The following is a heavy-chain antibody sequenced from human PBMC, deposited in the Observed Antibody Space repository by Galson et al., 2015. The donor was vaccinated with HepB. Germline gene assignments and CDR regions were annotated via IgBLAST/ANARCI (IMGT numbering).Heavy chain of an antibody. CDR1: GYTFTNYY. Sequence: SVKVSCKASGYTFTNYYIHWVRQAPGQGLEWMGRINPNSGGTNYAQKFQGRVTMTRDTSISTAYMELSRLRSDDTAVYYCARAGVATPGVVVVAALYYYYYMDVWGKGTTVTVSS. CDR3: ARAGVATPGVVVVAALYYYYYMDV. D-gene: IGHD2-15*01. V-gene: IGHV1-2*06. J-gene: IGHJ6*03. CDR2: INPNSGGT.